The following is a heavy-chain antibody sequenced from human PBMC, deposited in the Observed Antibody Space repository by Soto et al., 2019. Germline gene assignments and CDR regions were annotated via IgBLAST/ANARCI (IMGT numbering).Heavy chain of an antibody. D-gene: IGHD6-6*01. CDR1: GYSFTSYW. CDR3: ARHLAARSPPTSSGTYYYYYGMDV. J-gene: IGHJ6*02. CDR2: IYPGDSDT. V-gene: IGHV5-51*01. Sequence: GESLKISCKGSGYSFTSYWIGWVRQMPGKGLEWMGIIYPGDSDTRYSPSFQGQVTISADKSISTAYLQWSSLKASDTAMYYCARHLAARSPPTSSGTYYYYYGMDVWGQGTTVTVSS.